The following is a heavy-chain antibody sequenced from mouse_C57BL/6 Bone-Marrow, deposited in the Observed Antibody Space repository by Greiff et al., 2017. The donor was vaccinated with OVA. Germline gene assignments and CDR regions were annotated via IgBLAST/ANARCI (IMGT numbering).Heavy chain of an antibody. CDR3: ARSLYGNYLFAY. V-gene: IGHV5-16*01. CDR2: INYDGSST. D-gene: IGHD2-1*01. Sequence: EVMLVESEGGLVQPGSSMKLSCTASGFTFSDYYMAWVRQVPEKGLEWVANINYDGSSTYYLDSLKSRFIISRDNAKNILYLQMSSLKSEDTATYYCARSLYGNYLFAYWGQGTLVTVSA. J-gene: IGHJ3*01. CDR1: GFTFSDYY.